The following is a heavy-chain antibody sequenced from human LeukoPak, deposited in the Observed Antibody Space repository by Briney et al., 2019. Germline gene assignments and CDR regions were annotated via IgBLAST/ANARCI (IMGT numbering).Heavy chain of an antibody. Sequence: GGSLRLSCAASGFTFSDYYMNWIRQAPGKGLEWVSYISSSVSTIYYADSVKGRFTISRDNAKNSLFLQMNSLRAEDTAVYYCAREATGRGGRPLFDYWGQGTLVTVSS. CDR3: AREATGRGGRPLFDY. CDR2: ISSSVSTI. CDR1: GFTFSDYY. V-gene: IGHV3-11*01. J-gene: IGHJ4*02. D-gene: IGHD1-1*01.